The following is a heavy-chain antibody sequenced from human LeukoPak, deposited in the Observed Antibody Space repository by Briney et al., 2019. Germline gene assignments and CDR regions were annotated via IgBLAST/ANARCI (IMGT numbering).Heavy chain of an antibody. J-gene: IGHJ6*03. CDR3: ARAPGIAAAGYYYYYMDV. D-gene: IGHD6-13*01. Sequence: GGSLRLSCAASGFTFSSYSMNWVRQAPGKGLEWVSSISSSSSYIYYADSVKGRFTISRDNAKNSLYLQMNSVRAEDTAVYYCARAPGIAAAGYYYYYMDVWGKGTTVTVSS. CDR1: GFTFSSYS. CDR2: ISSSSSYI. V-gene: IGHV3-21*01.